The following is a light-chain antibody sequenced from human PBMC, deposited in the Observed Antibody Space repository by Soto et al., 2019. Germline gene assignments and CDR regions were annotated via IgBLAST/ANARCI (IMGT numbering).Light chain of an antibody. Sequence: EIVLTQSPGTLSLSPGGTATLSCRASETVDTSSLGWYQQKPGRAPSLLIYSASRGATGIPDRFDASGSATDFTLTISRLEPEDFAVYYCHQYGSSPLTFGGGTKVDIK. CDR1: ETVDTSS. V-gene: IGKV3-20*01. J-gene: IGKJ4*01. CDR3: HQYGSSPLT. CDR2: SAS.